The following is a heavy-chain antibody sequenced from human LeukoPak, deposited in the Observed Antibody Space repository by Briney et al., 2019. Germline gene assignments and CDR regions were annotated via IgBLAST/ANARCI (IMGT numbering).Heavy chain of an antibody. J-gene: IGHJ5*02. CDR1: GHTFTSYY. CDR2: INPNSGGK. CDR3: SRSGRSGGSCGIWFCR. D-gene: IGHD2-15*01. V-gene: IGHV1-2*02. Sequence: GASVKVSCKASGHTFTSYYMNWVRQAPGQGLEWMGWINPNSGGKNYAKKFQGRVAMTRATSITTAYMELSRLRSDDTAVEYFSRSGRSGGSCGIWFCRWGQGTLVTVA.